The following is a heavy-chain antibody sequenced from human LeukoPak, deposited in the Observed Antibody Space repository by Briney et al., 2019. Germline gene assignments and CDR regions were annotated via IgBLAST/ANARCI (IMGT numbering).Heavy chain of an antibody. D-gene: IGHD3-10*01. CDR3: ARGGYYGSGNDFRFDP. Sequence: SETLSLTCTVSGGSLSSYYWNWIRQPAGKGLEWIGYIYYSGSTNYKPSLKSRVTISVDTSKNQFSLKLSSVTAADTAVYYCARGGYYGSGNDFRFDPWGQGTLVTVSS. J-gene: IGHJ5*02. CDR1: GGSLSSYY. V-gene: IGHV4-59*01. CDR2: IYYSGST.